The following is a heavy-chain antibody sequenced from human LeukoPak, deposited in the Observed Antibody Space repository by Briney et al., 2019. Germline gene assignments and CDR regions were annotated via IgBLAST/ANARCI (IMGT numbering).Heavy chain of an antibody. J-gene: IGHJ3*01. CDR3: ARLYTSSSGKTFDV. Sequence: GGSLRLSCAASGFTISSYEMNWVRQAPGKGLEWVPSISSSGRTIYYADSVKGRFTISRDNANNSLYLQMNSMRAEDTAFYYCARLYTSSSGKTFDVWGQGTMVTVSS. V-gene: IGHV3-48*03. D-gene: IGHD6-6*01. CDR1: GFTISSYE. CDR2: ISSSGRTI.